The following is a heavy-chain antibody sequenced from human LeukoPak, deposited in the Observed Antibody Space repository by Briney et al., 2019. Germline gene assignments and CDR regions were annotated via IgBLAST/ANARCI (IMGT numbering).Heavy chain of an antibody. V-gene: IGHV3-23*01. Sequence: QPGGSLRLSCAASGFTFSSYAMSWVRQAPGKGLEWVSAISGSGGSTYYADSVKGRFTISRDNSKNTLYLQMNSLRAGDTAVYYCARTRYYYNSRSYGAPYYFDYWGQGTLVTVSS. D-gene: IGHD3-10*01. CDR3: ARTRYYYNSRSYGAPYYFDY. CDR2: ISGSGGST. CDR1: GFTFSSYA. J-gene: IGHJ4*02.